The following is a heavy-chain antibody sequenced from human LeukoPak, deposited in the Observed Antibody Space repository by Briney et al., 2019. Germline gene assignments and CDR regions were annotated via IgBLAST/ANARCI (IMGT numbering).Heavy chain of an antibody. CDR2: ISSSSPTI. V-gene: IGHV3-48*01. CDR1: GFTFSSYW. Sequence: GGSLRLSCAASGFTFSSYWMHWVRQAPGRGLEWVSYISSSSPTIYYADSVKGRFTISRDNAKSSVYLEMNSLRAEDTAVYYCARIDYWGQGTLVTVSS. J-gene: IGHJ4*02. CDR3: ARIDY.